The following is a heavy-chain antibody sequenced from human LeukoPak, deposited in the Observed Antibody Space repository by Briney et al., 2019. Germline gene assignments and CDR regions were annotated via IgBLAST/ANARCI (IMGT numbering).Heavy chain of an antibody. V-gene: IGHV1-69*13. Sequence: SVKVSCKASGGTFSSYAISWVRQAPGQGLEWMGGIIPIFGTANYAQKFQGRVTITADESTSTAYMELSSLRSEDTAVYYCARFKYYYDSSGYYRRSAFDIWGQGTMVTVSS. J-gene: IGHJ3*02. CDR1: GGTFSSYA. CDR2: IIPIFGTA. D-gene: IGHD3-22*01. CDR3: ARFKYYYDSSGYYRRSAFDI.